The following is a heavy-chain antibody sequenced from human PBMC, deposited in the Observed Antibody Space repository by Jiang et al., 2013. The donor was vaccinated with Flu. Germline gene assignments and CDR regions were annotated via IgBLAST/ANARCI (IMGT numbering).Heavy chain of an antibody. CDR1: GGSISSSSYY. J-gene: IGHJ4*02. CDR2: IYYSGST. Sequence: VLLKPSETLSLTCTVSGGSISSSSYYWGWIRQPPGKGLEWIGSIYYSGSTYYNPSLKSRVTISVDTSKNQFSLKLSSVTAADTAVYYCARGFVGYCSSTSCYGTTEPYYYFDYWGQGTPGHRLL. D-gene: IGHD2-2*01. V-gene: IGHV4-39*07. CDR3: ARGFVGYCSSTSCYGTTEPYYYFDY.